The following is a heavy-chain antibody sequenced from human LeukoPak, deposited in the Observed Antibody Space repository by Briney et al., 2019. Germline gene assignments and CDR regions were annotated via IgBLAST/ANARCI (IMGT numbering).Heavy chain of an antibody. Sequence: SGTLSLTCTVCVGSISSYYWSLMRQPPGKGLEWIRYIYYSGSTNYNPSLKSRVTISVDTSKNQFSLKLSSVTAADTAVYYCARENLGYCSSTSCFGFDYWGQGTLVTVSS. J-gene: IGHJ4*02. CDR3: ARENLGYCSSTSCFGFDY. V-gene: IGHV4-59*01. CDR2: IYYSGST. CDR1: VGSISSYY. D-gene: IGHD2-2*01.